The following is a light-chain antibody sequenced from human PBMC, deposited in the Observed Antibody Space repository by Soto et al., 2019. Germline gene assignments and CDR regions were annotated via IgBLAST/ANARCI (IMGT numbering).Light chain of an antibody. CDR2: AAS. J-gene: IGKJ5*01. CDR3: QQANGFPLT. V-gene: IGKV1D-12*01. Sequence: DIQMTQSPSSVSASVGDRVTITCRASQGIGTWLAWYQQKPGKAPRLLIYAASSLQSGVPSRFNGSGSGTDFSLTISSLQPEDFATYYCQQANGFPLTFGQGTRLEIK. CDR1: QGIGTW.